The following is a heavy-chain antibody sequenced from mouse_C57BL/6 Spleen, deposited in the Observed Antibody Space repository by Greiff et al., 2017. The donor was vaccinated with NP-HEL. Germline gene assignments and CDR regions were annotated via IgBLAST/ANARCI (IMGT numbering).Heavy chain of an antibody. CDR1: GYTFTSYW. CDR3: ARWYDYDGGDFDY. CDR2: IYPGSGST. V-gene: IGHV1-55*01. J-gene: IGHJ2*01. D-gene: IGHD2-4*01. Sequence: QVQLQQPGAELVKPGALVKMSCKASGYTFTSYWITWVKQRPGQGLEWIGDIYPGSGSTNYNEKFKSKATLTVDTSSSTAYMQLSSLTSEDSAVYYCARWYDYDGGDFDYWGQGTTLTVSS.